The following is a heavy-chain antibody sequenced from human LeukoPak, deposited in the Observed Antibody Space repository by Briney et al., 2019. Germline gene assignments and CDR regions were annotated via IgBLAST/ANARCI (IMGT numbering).Heavy chain of an antibody. D-gene: IGHD3-22*01. J-gene: IGHJ6*03. Sequence: WFRHAPGKGLEWIGSIYYSGSTYYNPSLKSRVTISVDTSKNQFSLKLSSVTAADTAVYYCARLIAYYYYMDVWGKGTTVTISS. V-gene: IGHV4-39*01. CDR3: ARLIAYYYYMDV. CDR2: IYYSGST.